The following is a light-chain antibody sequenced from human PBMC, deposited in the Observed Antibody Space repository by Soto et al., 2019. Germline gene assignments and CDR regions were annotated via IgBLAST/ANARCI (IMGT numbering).Light chain of an antibody. CDR3: QKYGSSGT. Sequence: DIVLTQSPATLSVSPGEGATLSCRASQSVSSNYLACFQQRPGQPPRLLIYGESNRATGLPERLSGSGYGTEFNLTIRRLEPEDFAVYYCQKYGSSGTFGQGTKVDIK. V-gene: IGKV3-20*01. CDR2: GES. CDR1: QSVSSNY. J-gene: IGKJ1*01.